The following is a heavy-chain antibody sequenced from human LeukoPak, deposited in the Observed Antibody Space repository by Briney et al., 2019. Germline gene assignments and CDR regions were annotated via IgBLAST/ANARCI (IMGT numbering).Heavy chain of an antibody. J-gene: IGHJ4*02. CDR3: ASNSGWRYYFDY. CDR1: GFTFSSYA. CDR2: ISGSGGST. D-gene: IGHD6-19*01. V-gene: IGHV3-23*01. Sequence: GGSLRLSCAASGFTFSSYAMSWVRQAPGKGLEWVSAISGSGGSTYYADSVKGRFTISRDNSKNTLFLQMNSLRAEDTAVYYCASNSGWRYYFDYWGQGTLVTVSS.